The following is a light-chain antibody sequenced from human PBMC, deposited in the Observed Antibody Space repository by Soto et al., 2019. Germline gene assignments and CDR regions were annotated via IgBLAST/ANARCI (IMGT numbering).Light chain of an antibody. CDR2: AGT. CDR3: QQLHVYPST. Sequence: IQLTQSPSSLSASVGDRVTITCRASQDINSYLAWYQQKPGKAPNLLIYAGTSLQSGVPSRFSGSGSGTEFTITIRSLQPEDFATYYCQQLHVYPSTFGGGTKVE. J-gene: IGKJ4*01. V-gene: IGKV1-9*01. CDR1: QDINSY.